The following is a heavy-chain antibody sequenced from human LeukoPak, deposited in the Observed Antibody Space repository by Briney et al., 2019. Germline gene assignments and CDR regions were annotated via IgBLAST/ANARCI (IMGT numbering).Heavy chain of an antibody. CDR3: ARVLY. CDR1: GGTFSTYS. V-gene: IGHV1-69*04. CDR2: IIPVVGVI. Sequence: SVKVSCKASGGTFSTYSISWVRQAPGQGLEWMGRIIPVVGVINYAQTFQGRVTISADKATNTAYMELSNLTSDDTAIYYCARVLYWGQGTLVTVSS. J-gene: IGHJ4*02.